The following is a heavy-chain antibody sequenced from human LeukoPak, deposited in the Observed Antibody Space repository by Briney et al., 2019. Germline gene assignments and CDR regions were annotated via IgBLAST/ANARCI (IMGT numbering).Heavy chain of an antibody. D-gene: IGHD6-19*01. CDR3: AREVFLGSSGWYAPHNYFYGMDV. J-gene: IGHJ6*02. CDR2: IYYRGST. Sequence: SVTLSLTCTVCGGSLSRYYWRGLRQPPGKGLEGSGYIYYRGSTNYNPSLKSRVAMSVHTSKNQFSLKLSSVTAADAAVYYCAREVFLGSSGWYAPHNYFYGMDVWGQGTTVTVSS. CDR1: GGSLSRYY. V-gene: IGHV4-59*01.